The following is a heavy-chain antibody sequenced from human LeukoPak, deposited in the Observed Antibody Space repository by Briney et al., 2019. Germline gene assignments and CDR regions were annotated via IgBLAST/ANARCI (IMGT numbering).Heavy chain of an antibody. Sequence: GGSLRLSCAASEFTVSSTYITWLRQAPGKGLEWVSVIYPGGSALYADSVQGRFTISRDNSKNTLYLQMNSLRAEDTAVYYCAGTLSLVVVIPHYYGMDVWGQGTTVTVSS. CDR3: AGTLSLVVVIPHYYGMDV. CDR1: EFTVSSTY. J-gene: IGHJ6*02. CDR2: IYPGGSA. D-gene: IGHD3-22*01. V-gene: IGHV3-53*01.